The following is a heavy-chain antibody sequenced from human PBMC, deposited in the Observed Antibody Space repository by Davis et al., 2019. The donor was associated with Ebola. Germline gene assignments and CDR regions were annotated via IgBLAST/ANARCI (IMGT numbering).Heavy chain of an antibody. CDR1: GFTFSSYA. J-gene: IGHJ6*04. CDR3: ARMPLDYYYGMDV. CDR2: ISWNSGSI. Sequence: GESLKIPCAASGFTFSSYAMSWVRQAPGKGLEWVSGISWNSGSIGYADSVKGRFTISRDNSKNTLYLQMNSLRAEDTAVYYCARMPLDYYYGMDVWGKGTTVTVSS. D-gene: IGHD2-2*01. V-gene: IGHV3-23*01.